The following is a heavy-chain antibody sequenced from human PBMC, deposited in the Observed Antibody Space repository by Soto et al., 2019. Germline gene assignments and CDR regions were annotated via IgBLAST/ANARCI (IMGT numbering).Heavy chain of an antibody. CDR2: ISGSGGST. Sequence: PGGSLRLSCAASGFTFSSYAMSWVRQAPGKGLEWVSAISGSGGSTYYADSVKGRFTISRDNSKNTLYLQMNSLRAEDTAVYYCAKDLDYYDSSGTTPLWGRGTLVTVSS. V-gene: IGHV3-23*01. CDR1: GFTFSSYA. CDR3: AKDLDYYDSSGTTPL. D-gene: IGHD3-22*01. J-gene: IGHJ2*01.